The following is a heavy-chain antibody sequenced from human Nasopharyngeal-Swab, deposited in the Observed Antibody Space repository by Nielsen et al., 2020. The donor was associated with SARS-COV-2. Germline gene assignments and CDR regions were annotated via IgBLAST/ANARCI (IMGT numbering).Heavy chain of an antibody. CDR3: ARDRAINWNDGYTDY. CDR1: GFTFDDYA. D-gene: IGHD1-20*01. Sequence: GGSLRLSCVASGFTFDDYAMHWVRQAPGKGLEWVSFISGDTYSTNYVDSVKGRFTISRDNSKNTLYLQMNSLRAEDTAVYYCARDRAINWNDGYTDYWGQGTLVTVSS. J-gene: IGHJ4*02. CDR2: ISGDTYST. V-gene: IGHV3-43*02.